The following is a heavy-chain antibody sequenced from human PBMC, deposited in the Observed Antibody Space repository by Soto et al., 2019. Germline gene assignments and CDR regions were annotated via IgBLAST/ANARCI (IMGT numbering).Heavy chain of an antibody. CDR3: VKDILAGGADV. J-gene: IGHJ6*02. D-gene: IGHD3-10*01. CDR2: IFAIGIV. CDR1: GGSFSPNY. V-gene: IGHV3-9*01. Sequence: LSLTCTVSGGSFSPNYWSWIRQPPGGGLEWVSVIFAIGIVGFADSVMGRFTISRDVAKRSLYLQMNSFTTEDTASYYCVKDILAGGADVWGQGTTVTVSS.